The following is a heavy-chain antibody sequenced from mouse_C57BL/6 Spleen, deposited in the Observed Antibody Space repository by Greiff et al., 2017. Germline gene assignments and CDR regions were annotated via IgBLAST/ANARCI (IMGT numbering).Heavy chain of an antibody. CDR2: LDPETGGT. Sequence: QVQLQQSGAELVRPGASVTLSCKASGYTFTDYEMHWVKQTPVHGLEWIGALDPETGGTAYNQKFKGKAILTADKSSSTAYMELRSLTSEDSAVYYCTRSYDYGSSRYFDVWGTGTTVTVSS. CDR3: TRSYDYGSSRYFDV. J-gene: IGHJ1*03. CDR1: GYTFTDYE. V-gene: IGHV1-15*01. D-gene: IGHD1-1*01.